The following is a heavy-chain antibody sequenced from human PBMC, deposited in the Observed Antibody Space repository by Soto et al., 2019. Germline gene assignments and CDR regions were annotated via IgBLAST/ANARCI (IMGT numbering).Heavy chain of an antibody. CDR2: IIPILGIA. J-gene: IGHJ6*02. CDR1: GGTFSSYT. D-gene: IGHD5-18*01. V-gene: IGHV1-69*02. CDR3: VTAMDDMDV. Sequence: QVQLVQSGAEVKKPGSSVKVSCKASGGTFSSYTISWVRQAPGQGLEWMGRIIPILGIANYAQKFQGRVTITAGKSTSTAYRELSSLRSEDTAVYYCVTAMDDMDVWGQGTTVTVSS.